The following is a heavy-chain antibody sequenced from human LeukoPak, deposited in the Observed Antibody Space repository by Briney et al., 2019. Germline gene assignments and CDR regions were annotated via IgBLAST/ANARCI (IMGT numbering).Heavy chain of an antibody. CDR3: ARAPSSSSLDY. CDR1: GGSISTSNYY. CDR2: IYYSGST. J-gene: IGHJ4*02. V-gene: IGHV4-61*01. D-gene: IGHD6-13*01. Sequence: SETLSLTCTVSGGSISTSNYYWSWIRQPPGKGLEWIGYIYYSGSTNYNPSLKSRVTISVDTSKNQFSLKLSSVTAADTAVYYCARAPSSSSLDYWGQGTLVTVSS.